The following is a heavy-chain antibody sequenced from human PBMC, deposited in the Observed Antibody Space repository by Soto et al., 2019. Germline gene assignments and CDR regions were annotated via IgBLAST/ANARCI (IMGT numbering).Heavy chain of an antibody. V-gene: IGHV4-30-4*01. J-gene: IGHJ1*01. Sequence: QVQLQESGPGLVKPSQTLSLTCTVSGGSISSVDYYWSWIRQPPGKGLEWIGYIYYSGSTYYNPSLKSRVTISVDTSKNQFSLKLSSVTAADTAVYYCARGSLEYSSSLHFQHWGQGTLVTVSS. CDR2: IYYSGST. CDR3: ARGSLEYSSSLHFQH. CDR1: GGSISSVDYY. D-gene: IGHD6-6*01.